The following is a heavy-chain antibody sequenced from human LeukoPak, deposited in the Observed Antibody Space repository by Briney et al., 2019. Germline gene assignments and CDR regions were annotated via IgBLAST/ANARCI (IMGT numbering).Heavy chain of an antibody. J-gene: IGHJ5*02. Sequence: PGGSLRLSCATSGFTFSNYWMAWVRQAPGRGLEWVAHIKEDGSEQYYVDSVKGRFTISRDNAKNSLYLQMNSLRAEDTAVYYCARRGTQYCISTDCNPNWFDPWGQGTLVTVSS. CDR1: GFTFSNYW. CDR3: ARRGTQYCISTDCNPNWFDP. CDR2: IKEDGSEQ. D-gene: IGHD2-2*01. V-gene: IGHV3-7*01.